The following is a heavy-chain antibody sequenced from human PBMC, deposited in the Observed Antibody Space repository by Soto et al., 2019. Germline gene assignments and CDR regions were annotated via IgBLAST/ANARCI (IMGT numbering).Heavy chain of an antibody. CDR1: GASISSYH. CDR2: RYYRGSA. V-gene: IGHV4-59*01. Sequence: QVQLQESGPGLVKPSETLSLTCTVSGASISSYHWIWIRQTPGKGLELIGYRYYRGSANYNPSLKRRVTFSVDTSKNHVSLKLSPGTAADTGVYYCAAAVPAEYVFPYDYMDVGGKGTTVTVSS. CDR3: AAAVPAEYVFPYDYMDV. J-gene: IGHJ6*03. D-gene: IGHD3-16*01.